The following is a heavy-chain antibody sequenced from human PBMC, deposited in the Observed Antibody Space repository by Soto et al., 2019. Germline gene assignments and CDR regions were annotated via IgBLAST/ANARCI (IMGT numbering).Heavy chain of an antibody. CDR3: ARENEGSGLTSNWFDP. CDR1: GFTFSSYA. V-gene: IGHV3-30-3*01. J-gene: IGHJ5*02. CDR2: ISYDGSNK. Sequence: QVQLVESGGGVVQPGRSLRLSCAASGFTFSSYAMHWVRQAPGKGLEWVAVISYDGSNKYYADSVKGRFTISRDNSKNTLYLQMNSLRAEDTAVYYCARENEGSGLTSNWFDPWGQGTLVTVSS. D-gene: IGHD2-15*01.